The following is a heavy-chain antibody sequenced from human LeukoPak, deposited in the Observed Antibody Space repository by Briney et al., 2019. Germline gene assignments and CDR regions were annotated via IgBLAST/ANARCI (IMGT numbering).Heavy chain of an antibody. V-gene: IGHV4-39*07. CDR3: ARVAYYGGYCSGGSCYSRDDAFDI. CDR2: IYYSGST. CDR1: GGSFSSSYYY. J-gene: IGHJ3*02. D-gene: IGHD2-15*01. Sequence: SETLSLTCTVSGGSFSSSYYYWGWIRQPPGKGLEWIGNIYYSGSTYYNPSLKSRVTISVDTSKNHFSLKLSSVTAADTAVYYCARVAYYGGYCSGGSCYSRDDAFDIWGQGTMVTVSS.